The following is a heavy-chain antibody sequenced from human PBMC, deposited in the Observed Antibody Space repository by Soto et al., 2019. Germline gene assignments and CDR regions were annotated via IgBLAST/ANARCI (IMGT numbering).Heavy chain of an antibody. CDR3: HSDDYGDYYYYYMDV. Sequence: GGSLSLSCAASGCSISGTAIHWVRKAHGQGLEWVGRMRSKANSYATAYAASVTGRFTISRDDSKNTAYLQMIRLKTEDTAVYYFHSDDYGDYYYYYMDVWGKGTTVTVSS. V-gene: IGHV3-73*01. D-gene: IGHD4-17*01. J-gene: IGHJ6*03. CDR1: GCSISGTA. CDR2: MRSKANSYAT.